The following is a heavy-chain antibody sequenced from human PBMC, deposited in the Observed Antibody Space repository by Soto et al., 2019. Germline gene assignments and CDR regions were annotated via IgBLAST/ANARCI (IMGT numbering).Heavy chain of an antibody. V-gene: IGHV4-34*01. CDR1: GGSFSGYY. Sequence: PSETLSLTCAVYGGSFSGYYWSWIRQPPGKGLEWIGEINHSGSTNYNPSLKSRVTISVDTSKNQFSLKLSSVTAADTAVYYCARGGGVVPAATRRGSYYGSGSYYYYWGQGTRVTAPQ. J-gene: IGHJ4*02. CDR3: ARGGGVVPAATRRGSYYGSGSYYYY. D-gene: IGHD3-10*01. CDR2: INHSGST.